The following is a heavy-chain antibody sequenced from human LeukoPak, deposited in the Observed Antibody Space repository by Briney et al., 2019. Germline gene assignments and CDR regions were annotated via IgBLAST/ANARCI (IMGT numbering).Heavy chain of an antibody. CDR3: ARAPQYYYDSSGYLVS. V-gene: IGHV1-2*02. CDR2: INPNSGGT. CDR1: GYTFTGYY. D-gene: IGHD3-22*01. Sequence: ASVKVSCKASGYTFTGYYMHWVRQAPGQGLEWMGWINPNSGGTNYAQKFQGRVTMTRDTSISTAYMELSRLRSDDTAVYYCARAPQYYYDSSGYLVSWGQGTLVTASA. J-gene: IGHJ5*02.